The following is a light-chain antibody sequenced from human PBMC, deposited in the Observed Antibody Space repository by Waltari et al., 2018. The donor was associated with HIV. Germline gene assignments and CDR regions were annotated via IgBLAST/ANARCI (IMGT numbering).Light chain of an antibody. CDR1: TGAVTSGNY. CDR3: LLSYSGTRPLV. J-gene: IGLJ3*02. V-gene: IGLV7-46*01. CDR2: DTS. Sequence: QAVVTQEPSLTVSPGGTVTLTCGSSTGAVTSGNYPYCFQQKPGQAPRTLIFDTSNKHSWTPARFSGSLLGGKAALTLSGAQPEDEAEYYCLLSYSGTRPLVFGGGTKLTVL.